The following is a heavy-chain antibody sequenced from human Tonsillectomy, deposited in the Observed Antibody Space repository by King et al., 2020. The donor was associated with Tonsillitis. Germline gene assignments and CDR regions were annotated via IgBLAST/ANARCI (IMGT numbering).Heavy chain of an antibody. CDR3: ARHVWSGSYYGDFQY. CDR2: ISPGDSDT. D-gene: IGHD3-10*01. J-gene: IGHJ1*01. V-gene: IGHV5-51*01. Sequence: QLVQSGSEVKKPGESLKISCKGSGYSFTSYWIGWVRQMPGKGLEWMGIISPGDSDTRYSPSFQGQVNISADKSISTAYLQWSSLKASDTAVYFCARHVWSGSYYGDFQYWGQGTLVTVFS. CDR1: GYSFTSYW.